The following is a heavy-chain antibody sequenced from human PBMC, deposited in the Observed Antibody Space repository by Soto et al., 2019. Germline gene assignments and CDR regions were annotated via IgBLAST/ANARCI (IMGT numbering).Heavy chain of an antibody. V-gene: IGHV4-30-4*01. D-gene: IGHD3-22*01. J-gene: IGHJ4*02. CDR3: ARTKYYYDSTAYIFDY. Sequence: PSETLSLTCTVSGGSISSGDYWSWIRPPPGKGLEWIGYIYHSGGTYYNPSLNSRATMSVDTSQNQFSLKLSSVSAADTAVYYCARTKYYYDSTAYIFDYWGQGALVTVSS. CDR1: GGSISSGDY. CDR2: IYHSGGT.